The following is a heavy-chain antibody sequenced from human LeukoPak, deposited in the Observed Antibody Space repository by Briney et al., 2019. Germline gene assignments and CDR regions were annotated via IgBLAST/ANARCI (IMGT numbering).Heavy chain of an antibody. D-gene: IGHD1-1*01. CDR3: AKRSGAPNNFDY. J-gene: IGHJ4*02. V-gene: IGHV3-43*02. CDR2: ISGDGANE. Sequence: QPGGSLRLSCATSGFTFDEHDMYWVRQVHGRGLEWVSLISGDGANEYYADSVKGRFTISRDNSRNSLFLQMNSLTTEDTALYFCAKRSGAPNNFDYWGQGVLVTVSS. CDR1: GFTFDEHD.